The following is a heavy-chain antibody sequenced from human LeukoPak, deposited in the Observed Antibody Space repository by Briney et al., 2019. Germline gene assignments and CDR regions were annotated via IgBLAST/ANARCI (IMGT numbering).Heavy chain of an antibody. V-gene: IGHV3-48*03. CDR3: AREAGSSWFAPLDY. CDR2: ISSSGSTI. CDR1: GFTFSSYE. Sequence: GGSLRLSCAASGFTFSSYEMNWVRQAPGKGLEWVSYISSSGSTIYYADSVKGRFTISRDNAKNSLYLQMNSLRAEDTAVYYCAREAGSSWFAPLDYWGQGTLVTASS. J-gene: IGHJ4*02. D-gene: IGHD6-13*01.